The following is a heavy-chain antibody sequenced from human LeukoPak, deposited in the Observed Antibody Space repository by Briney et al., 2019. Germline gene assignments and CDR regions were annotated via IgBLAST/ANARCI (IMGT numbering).Heavy chain of an antibody. CDR3: ARDKGEYYDSSGYLDY. Sequence: PSETLSLTCTVSGGSISTFYWSWIRQPPGKGLEWIAYIFYTGNTNYNPSLKGRVTISVDTSKNQFSLKLNSVTAADTAVYYCARDKGEYYDSSGYLDYWGQGTLVTVSS. J-gene: IGHJ4*02. CDR1: GGSISTFY. CDR2: IFYTGNT. D-gene: IGHD3-22*01. V-gene: IGHV4-59*12.